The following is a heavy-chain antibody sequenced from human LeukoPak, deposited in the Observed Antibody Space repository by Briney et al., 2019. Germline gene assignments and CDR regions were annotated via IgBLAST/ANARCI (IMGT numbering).Heavy chain of an antibody. J-gene: IGHJ4*02. CDR1: GYTFTSYY. Sequence: ASVKVSCKASGYTFTSYYMHWVRQAPGKGLEWKGGFDPGDGETIYAQKFQGRVTMTEDTSTDTAYMELSSLRSDDTAVYYCARDLRSSGSDYWGQGTLVTVSS. V-gene: IGHV1-24*01. CDR2: FDPGDGET. D-gene: IGHD6-19*01. CDR3: ARDLRSSGSDY.